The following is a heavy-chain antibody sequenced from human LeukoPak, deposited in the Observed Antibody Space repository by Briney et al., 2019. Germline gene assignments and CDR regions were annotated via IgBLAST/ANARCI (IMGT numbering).Heavy chain of an antibody. CDR3: AIYYDSSGSIGH. Sequence: GGSLRLSCAASGFIFSDYYMTWLRQTPGKGLEWLSYISDSGSTINYADSVKGRLTISRDNAKKSLFLQMNSLRDEDTAVYYCAIYYDSSGSIGHWGQGTLVTVSS. V-gene: IGHV3-11*01. CDR2: ISDSGSTI. J-gene: IGHJ4*02. CDR1: GFIFSDYY. D-gene: IGHD3-22*01.